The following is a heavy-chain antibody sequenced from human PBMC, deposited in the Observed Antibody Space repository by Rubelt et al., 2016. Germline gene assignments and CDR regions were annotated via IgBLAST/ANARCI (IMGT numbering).Heavy chain of an antibody. CDR2: ISYDGSNT. CDR1: GFTFSSYR. Sequence: EFGGGVVQPGRSLRLSCAASGFTFSSYRMHWVRQAPGKGLEWVAVISYDGSNTYYADSVKGRFTISRDNSKNTLYLQMNSLRAEDTAVYYCAKDPPNWGSGYYGMDVWGQGTTVTVSS. J-gene: IGHJ6*02. V-gene: IGHV3-30*18. D-gene: IGHD7-27*01. CDR3: AKDPPNWGSGYYGMDV.